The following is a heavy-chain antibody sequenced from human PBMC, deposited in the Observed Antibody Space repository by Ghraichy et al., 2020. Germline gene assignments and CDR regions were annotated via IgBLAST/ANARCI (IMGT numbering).Heavy chain of an antibody. CDR3: ARDGDSGYCSSTSCQDAFDI. V-gene: IGHV3-48*02. D-gene: IGHD2-2*01. CDR1: GFTFSSYS. CDR2: ISSSSSTI. J-gene: IGHJ3*02. Sequence: GGSLRLSCAASGFTFSSYSMNWVRQAPGKGLEWVSYISSSSSTIYYADSVKGRFTISRDNAKNSLYLQMNSLRDEDTAVYYCARDGDSGYCSSTSCQDAFDIWGQGTMVTVSS.